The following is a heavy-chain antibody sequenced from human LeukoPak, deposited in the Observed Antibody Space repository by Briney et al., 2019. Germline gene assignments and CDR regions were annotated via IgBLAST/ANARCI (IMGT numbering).Heavy chain of an antibody. CDR3: ARTTYYHIPTGYYDD. D-gene: IGHD3-9*01. CDR2: MNPNSGNT. J-gene: IGHJ3*01. CDR1: GYTLSSFD. Sequence: ASVKVSCKASGYTLSSFDINWVRQATGQGLEWMGWMNPNSGNTRYAQNFQGRVTMTRNTSISTAYMELSSLRSEDTAVYYCARTTYYHIPTGYYDDWGQGTMVTVSS. V-gene: IGHV1-8*01.